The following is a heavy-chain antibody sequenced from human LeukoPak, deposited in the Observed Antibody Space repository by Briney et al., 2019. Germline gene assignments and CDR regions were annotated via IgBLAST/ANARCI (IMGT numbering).Heavy chain of an antibody. V-gene: IGHV4-39*01. CDR2: IYYSGST. J-gene: IGHJ4*02. CDR1: GGSISSSSYY. D-gene: IGHD3-3*01. Sequence: SETLSLSCTVSGGSISSSSYYWGWIRQPPGKGLEWIGYIYYSGSTYYNPSLKSRVTISVDTSKNQFSLKLSSVTAADTAVYYCARRGVGTIFGVVVYYFDYRGQGTLVTVSS. CDR3: ARRGVGTIFGVVVYYFDY.